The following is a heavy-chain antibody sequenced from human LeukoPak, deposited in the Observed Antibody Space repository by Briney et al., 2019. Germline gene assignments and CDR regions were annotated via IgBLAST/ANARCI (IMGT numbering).Heavy chain of an antibody. CDR1: GFTFSSYS. CDR3: ARALQPQGNYYYGSGSYYNHWFDP. J-gene: IGHJ5*02. D-gene: IGHD3-10*01. Sequence: PGGSLRLSCAASGFTFSSYSMNWVRQAPGKGLEWVSSISSSSSYIYYADSVKGRFTISRDNAKNSLYLQMNSLRAEDTAVYYCARALQPQGNYYYGSGSYYNHWFDPWGQGTLVTVSS. CDR2: ISSSSSYI. V-gene: IGHV3-21*01.